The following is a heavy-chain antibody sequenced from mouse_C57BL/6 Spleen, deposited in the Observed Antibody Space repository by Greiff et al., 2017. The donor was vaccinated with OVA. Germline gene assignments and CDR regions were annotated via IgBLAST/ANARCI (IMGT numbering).Heavy chain of an antibody. Sequence: QVQLQQPGAELVKPGASVKLSCKASGYTFTSYWMQWVKQRPGQGLEWIGEIDPSDSYTNYNQKFKGKATLTVDTSSSTAYMQLSSLTSEDSAVYYCANGNYRRYFDVWGTGTTVTVSS. CDR1: GYTFTSYW. J-gene: IGHJ1*03. D-gene: IGHD2-1*01. CDR3: ANGNYRRYFDV. CDR2: IDPSDSYT. V-gene: IGHV1-50*01.